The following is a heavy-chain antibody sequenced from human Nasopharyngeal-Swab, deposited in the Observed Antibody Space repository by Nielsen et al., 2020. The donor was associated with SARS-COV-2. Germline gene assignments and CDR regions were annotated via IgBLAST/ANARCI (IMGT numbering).Heavy chain of an antibody. J-gene: IGHJ6*03. CDR2: IYYSGSS. D-gene: IGHD2-2*01. V-gene: IGHV4-31*02. CDR3: ARVFWGYCSSTSCTNYYYYYYIDV. Sequence: PGKGLEGIGYIYYSGSSYYNPSLKSRVTISVDKSKNQFSLKLSSVTAADTAVYYCARVFWGYCSSTSCTNYYYYYYIDVWGKGTTVTVSS.